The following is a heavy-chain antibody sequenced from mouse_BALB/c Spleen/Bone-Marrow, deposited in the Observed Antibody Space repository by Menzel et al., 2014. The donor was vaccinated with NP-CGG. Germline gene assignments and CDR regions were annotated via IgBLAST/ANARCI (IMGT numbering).Heavy chain of an antibody. Sequence: EVQRVESGGGLVKPGGSLKLSCAASGFTFSSYAMSWVRQTPEKRLEWVATISSGGSYTYCPDSVKGRFTISRDNAKNTLYLQMSSLRSEDTAMYYCARGGGYDWYFDVWGAGTTVTVSS. CDR1: GFTFSSYA. D-gene: IGHD2-2*01. V-gene: IGHV5-9-3*01. CDR2: ISSGGSYT. CDR3: ARGGGYDWYFDV. J-gene: IGHJ1*01.